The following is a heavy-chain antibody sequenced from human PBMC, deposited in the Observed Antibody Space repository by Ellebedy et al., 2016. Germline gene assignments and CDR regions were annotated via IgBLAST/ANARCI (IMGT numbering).Heavy chain of an antibody. V-gene: IGHV3-21*06. J-gene: IGHJ4*02. CDR1: GFTLGNFR. CDR3: TSGNTFDY. D-gene: IGHD2/OR15-2a*01. CDR2: ISSTSSYI. Sequence: GGSLRLXCAVSGFTLGNFRMNWVRQAPGQGLEWVSSISSTSSYIEYADSVKGRFTISRDNAKNSLYLQMNSLRADDTAVYYCTSGNTFDYWGQGTLVTVSS.